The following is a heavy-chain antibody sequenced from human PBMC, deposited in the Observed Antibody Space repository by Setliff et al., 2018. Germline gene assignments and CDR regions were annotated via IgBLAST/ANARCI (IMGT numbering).Heavy chain of an antibody. D-gene: IGHD3-3*01. CDR3: AKDVPFWSGYYTGYYYYYGMDV. CDR2: MNPNSGNT. J-gene: IGHJ6*02. Sequence: ASVQVSCKASGYTFTSYDINWVRQATGQGLEWMGWMNPNSGNTGYAQKFQGRVTMTRNTSISTAYMELSSLRSEDTAVYYCAKDVPFWSGYYTGYYYYYGMDVWGQGTTVTVSS. CDR1: GYTFTSYD. V-gene: IGHV1-8*02.